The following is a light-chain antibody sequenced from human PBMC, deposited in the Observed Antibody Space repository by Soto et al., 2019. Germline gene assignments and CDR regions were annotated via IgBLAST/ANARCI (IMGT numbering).Light chain of an antibody. CDR2: DTS. Sequence: IQMTQCPSPPAAPVGARGTNPCRASHNINRRLAWYQQKPGKAPNLLIYDTSSLDSGVPAMFSGRGSGTEFTLTISSLQPDDFSTFYCQQYNNYPWTFGQGTKVDIK. CDR3: QQYNNYPWT. J-gene: IGKJ1*01. V-gene: IGKV1-5*01. CDR1: HNINRR.